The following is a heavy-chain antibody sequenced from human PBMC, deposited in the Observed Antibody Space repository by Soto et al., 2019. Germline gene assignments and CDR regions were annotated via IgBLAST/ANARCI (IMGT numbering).Heavy chain of an antibody. D-gene: IGHD6-19*01. J-gene: IGHJ4*02. Sequence: PSETLSLTCTVSGGPIRAYYWSWIRQKPGKGLEWIGYVYFSGNTKYNPSLKSRATISVDTSKDQFSLKLSSVTAADTAVYYCARGPTPVAGTVTFDYWGQGTLVTVSS. CDR2: VYFSGNT. CDR3: ARGPTPVAGTVTFDY. CDR1: GGPIRAYY. V-gene: IGHV4-59*01.